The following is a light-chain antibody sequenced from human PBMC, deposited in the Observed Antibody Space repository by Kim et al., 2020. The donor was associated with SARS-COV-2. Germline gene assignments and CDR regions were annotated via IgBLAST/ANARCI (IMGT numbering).Light chain of an antibody. Sequence: ASVGDRVTSTWRASQTVGNRLAWYQYKSGKAPKLLIYKASTVESGVPSRFSGSGSGTEFTLTISSLQPDDFAPYYCQQYDSTPSSFGQGTKLEI. V-gene: IGKV1-5*03. CDR3: QQYDSTPSS. CDR2: KAS. CDR1: QTVGNR. J-gene: IGKJ2*03.